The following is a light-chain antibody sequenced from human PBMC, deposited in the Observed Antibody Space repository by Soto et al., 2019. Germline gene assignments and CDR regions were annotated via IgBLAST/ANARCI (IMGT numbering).Light chain of an antibody. CDR3: QQADSFPIT. Sequence: DIPMTQSPSSVSASVGDTVVITCRASQGIKSWFAWYQQRPGNAPKLLISDANTLQTGVPPRFSGSGSGTDFFLTVNSLQPEDCATYYCQQADSFPITFGPGTRLEIK. CDR1: QGIKSW. CDR2: DAN. V-gene: IGKV1D-12*01. J-gene: IGKJ5*01.